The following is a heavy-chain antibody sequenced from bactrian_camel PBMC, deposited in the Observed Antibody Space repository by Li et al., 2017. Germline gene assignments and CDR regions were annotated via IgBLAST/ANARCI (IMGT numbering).Heavy chain of an antibody. Sequence: HVQLVESGGGSVQAGGSLRLSCAVSGSIYSSLCMGWFRQSPGKEREGVAHIDGFGSSTYADSVKGRFTISKDNAKNTLYLQMNSLKSEDTAIYYCASTDDRNWSPLARPLAQSWYHYWGQGTQVTVS. CDR1: GSIYSSLC. J-gene: IGHJ4*01. CDR3: ASTDDRNWSPLARPLAQSWYHY. V-gene: IGHV3S53*01. CDR2: IDGFGSS. D-gene: IGHD7*01.